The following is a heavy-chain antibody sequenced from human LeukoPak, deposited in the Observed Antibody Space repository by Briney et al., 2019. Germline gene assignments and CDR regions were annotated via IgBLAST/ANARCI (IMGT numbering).Heavy chain of an antibody. D-gene: IGHD5-18*01. V-gene: IGHV1-69*01. CDR1: GGTFSSYA. CDR3: ARGGWTAMPDY. Sequence: GASVTVSCKASGGTFSSYAISWVRQAPGQGLEWMGGIIPIFGTANYAQKFQGRVTITADESTSTAYMELSRLRSEDTAVYYCARGGWTAMPDYWGQGTLVTVSS. CDR2: IIPIFGTA. J-gene: IGHJ4*02.